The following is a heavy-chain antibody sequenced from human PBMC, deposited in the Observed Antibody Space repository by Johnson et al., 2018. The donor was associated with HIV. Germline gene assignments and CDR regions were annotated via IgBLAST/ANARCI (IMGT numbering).Heavy chain of an antibody. D-gene: IGHD6-13*01. V-gene: IGHV3-23*04. Sequence: VQLVESGGGLVQPGRSLRLSCAASGFTFSTYGTSWVRQAPGKGLEWVSGFSGSGGSTYYADSVRGRFTISRDNSKNMLFLQMNSLRAEDTAVYFCARLYASSWIEAFDIWGQGTMVTVSS. CDR2: FSGSGGST. CDR3: ARLYASSWIEAFDI. J-gene: IGHJ3*02. CDR1: GFTFSTYG.